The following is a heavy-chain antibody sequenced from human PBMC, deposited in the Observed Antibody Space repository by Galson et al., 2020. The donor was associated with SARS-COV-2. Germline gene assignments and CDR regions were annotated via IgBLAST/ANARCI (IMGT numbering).Heavy chain of an antibody. D-gene: IGHD6-19*01. CDR1: GFTFSSYE. CDR2: ISSSGSTI. CDR3: ASGSGWYGYYFDY. V-gene: IGHV3-48*03. J-gene: IGHJ4*02. Sequence: GGSLRLSCAASGFTFSSYEMNWVRQAPGKGLEWVSSISSSGSTIYYADSVKGRFTISRDNAKNSLYLQMNSLRAEDTAVYYCASGSGWYGYYFDYWGQGTLVGVSS.